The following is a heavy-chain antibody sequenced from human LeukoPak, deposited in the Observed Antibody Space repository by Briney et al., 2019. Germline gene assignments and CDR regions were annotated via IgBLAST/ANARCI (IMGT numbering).Heavy chain of an antibody. Sequence: ASVKVSCKASGFTFTSSAVQWVRQAPGQGLEWMGWISAYNGNTNYAQKLQGRVTMTTDTSTSTAYMELRSLRSDDTAVYYCATEPLGRSGWGQGTLVTVSS. J-gene: IGHJ4*02. CDR2: ISAYNGNT. CDR1: GFTFTSSA. CDR3: ATEPLGRSG. D-gene: IGHD6-19*01. V-gene: IGHV1-18*01.